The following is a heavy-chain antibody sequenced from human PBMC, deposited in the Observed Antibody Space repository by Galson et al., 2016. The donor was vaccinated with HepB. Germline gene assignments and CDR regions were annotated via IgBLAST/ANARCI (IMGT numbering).Heavy chain of an antibody. V-gene: IGHV1-69*06. D-gene: IGHD3-3*01. J-gene: IGHJ4*02. CDR3: ARGVFGVVLPFDF. CDR2: IITMFDTA. Sequence: SVKVSCKASGGDFNTYVINWVRQAPGQGLDWMGGIITMFDTAHYAQKFQGRVTITAGKSTNTAYMELNSLTSDDTAVYYCARGVFGVVLPFDFWGQGTLVTVSS. CDR1: GGDFNTYV.